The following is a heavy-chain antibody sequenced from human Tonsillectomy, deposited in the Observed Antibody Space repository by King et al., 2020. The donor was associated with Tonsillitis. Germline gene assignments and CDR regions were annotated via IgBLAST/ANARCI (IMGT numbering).Heavy chain of an antibody. Sequence: VQLVESGAEVKKPGASVKVSCKASGYAFSDYFIHWVRQAPGQGLEWVGWISPNSGATKYAQKFQGRVTMTRDTSVTTAYLELSSLRSDDTALYFCARVRITVAGNRRHPFDIWGQGKMVTVSS. CDR2: ISPNSGAT. CDR1: GYAFSDYF. J-gene: IGHJ3*02. D-gene: IGHD6-19*01. V-gene: IGHV1-2*02. CDR3: ARVRITVAGNRRHPFDI.